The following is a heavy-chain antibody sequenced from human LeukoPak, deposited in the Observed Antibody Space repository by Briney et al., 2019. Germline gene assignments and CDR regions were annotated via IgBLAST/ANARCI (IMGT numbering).Heavy chain of an antibody. Sequence: NPSETLSLTCAVYGGSFSDYYWSWIRQPPGKGLEWTGEINHSGSTNYNPSLKSRVSISVDTSKNQFSLKLTSVTAADTAVYYCARMRGGGIGYHYYVDVWGKGTTVIVSS. CDR3: ARMRGGGIGYHYYVDV. J-gene: IGHJ6*03. V-gene: IGHV4-34*01. CDR1: GGSFSDYY. CDR2: INHSGST. D-gene: IGHD2-21*01.